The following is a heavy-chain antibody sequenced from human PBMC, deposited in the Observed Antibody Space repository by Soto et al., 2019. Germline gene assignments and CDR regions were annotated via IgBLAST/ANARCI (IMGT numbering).Heavy chain of an antibody. CDR1: GFTFSNYG. D-gene: IGHD3-10*01. V-gene: IGHV3-48*02. Sequence: LRLSCAASGFTFSNYGMNWFRQAPGKGLEWVSYISSSTTTMYYADSVKGRFTISRDNAKNSLYLQMNSLRDEDTAVYYCARDSGRSYWGQGTLVTVSS. CDR3: ARDSGRSY. CDR2: ISSSTTTM. J-gene: IGHJ4*02.